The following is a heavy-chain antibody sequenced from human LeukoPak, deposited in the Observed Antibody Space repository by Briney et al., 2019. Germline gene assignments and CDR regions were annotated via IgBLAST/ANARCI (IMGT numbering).Heavy chain of an antibody. CDR3: ARARGYSFKIDY. CDR1: GITFSSYA. J-gene: IGHJ4*02. Sequence: GGSLRLSCAASGITFSSYAMSWVRQAPGEGLEWVSVIYSGGGTYYADSVKGRFTISRDNSKNTLYLQMNSLRAEDTAVYYCARARGYSFKIDYWGQGTLVTVSS. V-gene: IGHV3-53*01. D-gene: IGHD5-18*01. CDR2: IYSGGGT.